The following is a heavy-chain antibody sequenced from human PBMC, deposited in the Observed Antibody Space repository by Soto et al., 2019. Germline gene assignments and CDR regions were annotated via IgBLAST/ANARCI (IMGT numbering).Heavy chain of an antibody. V-gene: IGHV3-23*01. J-gene: IGHJ6*02. CDR1: GFTFSSYA. CDR2: VSAGGDMT. Sequence: DVQVLESGGDLVQPGGSLRLSCAASGFTFSSYAMSWVRQAPGKGLEWVSSVSAGGDMTYYSDSVKGRFTISRDNSNNALFLQMDSLRIEDTGLYYCARGDRGGSGSPASYYYSGLEVWGQGTTVTVS. D-gene: IGHD3-10*01. CDR3: ARGDRGGSGSPASYYYSGLEV.